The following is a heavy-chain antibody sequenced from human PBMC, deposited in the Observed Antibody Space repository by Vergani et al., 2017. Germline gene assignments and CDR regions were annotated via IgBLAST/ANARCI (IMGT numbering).Heavy chain of an antibody. V-gene: IGHV4-59*13. CDR1: GGSFNTYY. CDR3: ARVMYRDEASTGYRLEGMDI. J-gene: IGHJ6*02. Sequence: QVQLEESGPGLVKPSETLSLTCTVSGGSFNTYYWSWIRQSPGKGLEWIGYIYSTGSTKYNPSLNSRVTMSVDTSKNQFSLNLRSVTAADTAVYFCARVMYRDEASTGYRLEGMDIWGQGTTVTISS. D-gene: IGHD3-9*01. CDR2: IYSTGST.